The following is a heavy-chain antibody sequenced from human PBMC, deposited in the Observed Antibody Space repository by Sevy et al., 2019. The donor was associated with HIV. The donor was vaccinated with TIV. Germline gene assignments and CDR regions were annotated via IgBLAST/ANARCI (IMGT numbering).Heavy chain of an antibody. V-gene: IGHV4-59*12. CDR3: AREREAGRQPVGFDP. J-gene: IGHJ5*02. Sequence: SETLSLTCTVSGGSISGYYWNWIRQPPGKGLEWIGYIFNSGSTNYNPSLRSRATMSLDTSANEFSLRLTSVTAADTAVYYCAREREAGRQPVGFDPWGQGTLVTVSS. CDR1: GGSISGYY. CDR2: IFNSGST. D-gene: IGHD6-6*01.